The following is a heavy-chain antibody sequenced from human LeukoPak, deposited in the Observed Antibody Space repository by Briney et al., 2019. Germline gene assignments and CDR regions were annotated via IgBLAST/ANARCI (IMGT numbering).Heavy chain of an antibody. CDR3: ARDSEVVVPVFFDY. CDR1: GYTFAGYN. J-gene: IGHJ4*02. Sequence: ASVKVSCKASGYTFAGYNIHWVRQATGQGLEWMGWMNPNSGNTGYAQKFQGRVTMTRNTSISTAYMELNSLRAEDTAVYYCARDSEVVVPVFFDYWGQGTLVTVSS. CDR2: MNPNSGNT. V-gene: IGHV1-8*02. D-gene: IGHD2-2*01.